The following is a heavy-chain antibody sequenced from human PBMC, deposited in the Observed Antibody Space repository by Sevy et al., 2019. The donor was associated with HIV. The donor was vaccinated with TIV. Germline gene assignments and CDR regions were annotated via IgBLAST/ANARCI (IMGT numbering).Heavy chain of an antibody. V-gene: IGHV3-30*18. Sequence: GGSLRLSCAASGFTFSSYGMHWVRQAPGKGLEWVAVISYDGSNKYYADSVKGRFTISRDNSKNTLYLQMNVLRAEDTAVYYCAKKLSTRPMIVVSENTAGYGMDVWGQGTTVTVSS. J-gene: IGHJ6*02. CDR2: ISYDGSNK. D-gene: IGHD3-22*01. CDR1: GFTFSSYG. CDR3: AKKLSTRPMIVVSENTAGYGMDV.